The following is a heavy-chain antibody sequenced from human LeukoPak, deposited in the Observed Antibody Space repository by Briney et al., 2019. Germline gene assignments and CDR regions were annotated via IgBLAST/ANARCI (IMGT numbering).Heavy chain of an antibody. V-gene: IGHV3-48*03. D-gene: IGHD2-15*01. J-gene: IGHJ5*02. Sequence: GGSLRLSCAASGFTFSSYEMNWVRHAPGKGLEWVSYISSSGSSIFYAVSVKGRFTISRDNAKNSLYLQMNSLRAEDTAMYYCARGYCSGGNCYPRDWFDPWGQGTLVTVSS. CDR1: GFTFSSYE. CDR3: ARGYCSGGNCYPRDWFDP. CDR2: ISSSGSSI.